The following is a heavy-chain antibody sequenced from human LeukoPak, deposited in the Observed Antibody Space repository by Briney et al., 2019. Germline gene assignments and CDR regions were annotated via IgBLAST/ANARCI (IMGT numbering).Heavy chain of an antibody. V-gene: IGHV3-74*01. D-gene: IGHD3-10*01. CDR2: IKSDGST. CDR3: ARAVTYFYGSVTCDWFDP. CDR1: GFTFSSYW. Sequence: GRSLRLSCAASGFTFSSYWMHWVRQTPGKGLVWVSRIKSDGSTIYADSVKGRFTISRDNAKNTLYLQMNSLRAEDTAIYYCARAVTYFYGSVTCDWFDPWGQGTLVTVSS. J-gene: IGHJ5*02.